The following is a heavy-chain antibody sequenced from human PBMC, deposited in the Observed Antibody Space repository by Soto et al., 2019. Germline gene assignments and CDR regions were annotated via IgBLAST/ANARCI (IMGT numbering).Heavy chain of an antibody. Sequence: QVQLVQSGAEVKKPGASVKVSCKASGYTFTSYGISWVRQAPGQGLEWMGWISAYNGNTKDAQKLQGRVTMHTDTSTCTAYMELRSLRSADTAVYSCARDTGWEPTDYWGQGTLVTVSS. CDR1: GYTFTSYG. V-gene: IGHV1-18*01. D-gene: IGHD1-26*01. J-gene: IGHJ4*02. CDR3: ARDTGWEPTDY. CDR2: ISAYNGNT.